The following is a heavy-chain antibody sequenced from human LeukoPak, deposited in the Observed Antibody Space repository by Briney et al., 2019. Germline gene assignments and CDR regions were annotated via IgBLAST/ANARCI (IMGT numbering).Heavy chain of an antibody. CDR2: IYHSGNT. Sequence: SETLSLTCTVSGYSISNSYYWGWIRQPPGKGLEWIGSIYHSGNTYYNPSLKSRVTISVDTSKNQFSLKLSSVTAADTAVYYCARAGYGDSDFDYWGQGTLVTVSS. D-gene: IGHD4-17*01. CDR1: GYSISNSYY. V-gene: IGHV4-38-2*02. J-gene: IGHJ4*02. CDR3: ARAGYGDSDFDY.